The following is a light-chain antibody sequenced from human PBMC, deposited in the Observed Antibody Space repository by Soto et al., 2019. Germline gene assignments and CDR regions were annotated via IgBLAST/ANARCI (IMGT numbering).Light chain of an antibody. J-gene: IGKJ2*01. CDR2: LGS. V-gene: IGKV2-28*01. Sequence: DIVMTQSPLSLPVTPGEPASISCRSSQSLRHHNGYYYLDWYLQKPGQSPQVLIYLGSNRASGVPDRVSGSGSGTVFTLKISRAEAEDVRVYYCLQTLHPPYSFGQGTKLQIK. CDR1: QSLRHHNGYYY. CDR3: LQTLHPPYS.